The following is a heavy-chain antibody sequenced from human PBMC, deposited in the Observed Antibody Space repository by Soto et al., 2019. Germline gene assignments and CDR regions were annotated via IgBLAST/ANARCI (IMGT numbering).Heavy chain of an antibody. Sequence: EVQLVESGGGLVKPGGSLRLSCAASGFTFSSYSMNWVRQAPGKGLEWVSFISSGSSYIYYADSVEGRFTISRDNAKTSLYLQMNSVRADDTAVYYCARVMDKAMIGFMDVWGQGTTVTVSS. D-gene: IGHD5-18*01. J-gene: IGHJ6*02. CDR3: ARVMDKAMIGFMDV. CDR1: GFTFSSYS. CDR2: ISSGSSYI. V-gene: IGHV3-21*01.